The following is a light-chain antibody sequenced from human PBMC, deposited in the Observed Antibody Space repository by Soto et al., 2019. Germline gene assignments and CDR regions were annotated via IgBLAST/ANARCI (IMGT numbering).Light chain of an antibody. Sequence: EIVLTQSPGTLSLSPGERATLSCRASQSVSSSYLAWYQQKPGQAPRLLIYGASSRATGIPDRFSGSGSGTDFTLTISRLAPGDFAVYYCQQYVSSPPMYTFGQGTKLEIK. CDR2: GAS. CDR1: QSVSSSY. J-gene: IGKJ2*01. CDR3: QQYVSSPPMYT. V-gene: IGKV3-20*01.